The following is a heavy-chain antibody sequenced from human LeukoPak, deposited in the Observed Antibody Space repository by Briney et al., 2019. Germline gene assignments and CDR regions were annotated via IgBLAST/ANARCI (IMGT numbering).Heavy chain of an antibody. V-gene: IGHV3-30*02. D-gene: IGHD3-3*01. J-gene: IGHJ4*02. CDR2: IRYDGSNK. Sequence: GGSLRLSCAASGFTFSSYGMHWVRQAPGKGLEWVAFIRYDGSNKYYADSVKGRFTISRDNSKNTLYLQMNSLRAEDTAVYYCAKDYDFWDSLFDYWGQGTLVTVSS. CDR1: GFTFSSYG. CDR3: AKDYDFWDSLFDY.